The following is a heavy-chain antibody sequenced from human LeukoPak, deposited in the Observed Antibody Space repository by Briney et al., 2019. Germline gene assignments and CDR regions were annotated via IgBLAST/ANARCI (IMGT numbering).Heavy chain of an antibody. CDR3: TTTRTY. Sequence: GGSLRLSCAASGSTFSSYGMHWVRQAPGKGLEWVGRIKSKNDGGKIDYAAPVQGRFTISRDDSKNTLYLQMNSLRSEDTAVYFCTTTRTYWGQGTLVTVSS. V-gene: IGHV3-15*01. CDR2: IKSKNDGGKI. CDR1: GSTFSSYG. D-gene: IGHD2-2*01. J-gene: IGHJ4*02.